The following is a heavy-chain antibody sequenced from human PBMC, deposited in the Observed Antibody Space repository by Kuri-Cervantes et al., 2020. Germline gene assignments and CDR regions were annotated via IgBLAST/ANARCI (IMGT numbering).Heavy chain of an antibody. Sequence: SVKVSCKASGGTFSSYAISWVRQAPGQGLEWMGGIIPTFGTANYAQKFQGRVTITADKSTSTAYMELSSLRSEDTAVYYCARDTLATTQTTVNWFDPWGQGTLVTVSS. V-gene: IGHV1-69*06. CDR3: ARDTLATTQTTVNWFDP. D-gene: IGHD1-14*01. CDR2: IIPTFGTA. CDR1: GGTFSSYA. J-gene: IGHJ5*02.